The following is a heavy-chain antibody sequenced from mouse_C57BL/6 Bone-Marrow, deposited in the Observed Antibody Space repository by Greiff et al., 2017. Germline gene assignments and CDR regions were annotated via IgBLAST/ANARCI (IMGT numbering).Heavy chain of an antibody. J-gene: IGHJ2*01. CDR1: GYTFTSYW. CDR3: ARGGEVDY. CDR2: IYPGSGST. Sequence: QVQLKQSGAELVKPGASVKMSCKASGYTFTSYWITWVKQRPGQGLEWIGDIYPGSGSTNYNEKFKSKATLTVDTSSSAAYMQLSSLTSEDAAVYYCARGGEVDYWGQRATLTESS. V-gene: IGHV1-55*01.